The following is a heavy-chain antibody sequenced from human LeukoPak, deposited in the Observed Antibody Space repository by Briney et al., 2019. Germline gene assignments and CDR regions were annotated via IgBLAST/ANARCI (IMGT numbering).Heavy chain of an antibody. CDR2: FDPEDGET. J-gene: IGHJ5*02. Sequence: ASVKVSCKVSGYTLTELSMHWVRRAPGKGLEWMGGFDPEDGETIYAQKFQGRVTMTEDTSTDTAYMELSSLRSEDTAVYYCATAAAIRYFDWLYPFDPWGQGTLVTVSS. D-gene: IGHD3-9*01. V-gene: IGHV1-24*01. CDR1: GYTLTELS. CDR3: ATAAAIRYFDWLYPFDP.